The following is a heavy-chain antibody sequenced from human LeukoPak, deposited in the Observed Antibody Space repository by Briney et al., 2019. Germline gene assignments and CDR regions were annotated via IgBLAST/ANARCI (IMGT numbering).Heavy chain of an antibody. J-gene: IGHJ4*02. CDR3: ARDLHYYDGF. CDR2: ISTSTTTI. Sequence: GGSLRLSCEASGSTFSSYSMNWVRQAPGKGLEWISYISTSTTTIYYANSVKGRFTISRDNAKNSLYLQMNSLRAEDTAVYYCARDLHYYDGFWGQGTLVTVSS. V-gene: IGHV3-48*04. CDR1: GSTFSSYS. D-gene: IGHD3-22*01.